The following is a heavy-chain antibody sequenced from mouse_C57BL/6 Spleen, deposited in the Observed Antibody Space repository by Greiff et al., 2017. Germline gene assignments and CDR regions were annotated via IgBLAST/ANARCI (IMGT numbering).Heavy chain of an antibody. D-gene: IGHD3-2*01. CDR2: IYPSDSET. CDR1: GYTFTSYW. CDR3: ARDRDGFDY. J-gene: IGHJ2*01. Sequence: QVQLQQPGAELVRPGSSVKLSCKASGYTFTSYWMDWVKQRPGQGLEWIGNIYPSDSETHYNQKFKDKATLTVDKSSSTVYMQLSSLTSEDSAVYYCARDRDGFDYWGQGTTLTVAS. V-gene: IGHV1-61*01.